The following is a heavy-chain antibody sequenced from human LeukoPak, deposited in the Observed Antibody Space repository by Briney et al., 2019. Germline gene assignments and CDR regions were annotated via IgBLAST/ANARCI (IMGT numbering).Heavy chain of an antibody. V-gene: IGHV3-23*01. CDR1: GFTLTSYA. J-gene: IGHJ4*02. Sequence: RGSLRLSCAASGFTLTSYAMSWGRQAPRNGREWGSAISGSGGSTYYADSVKGRFTISRDNSKNTLYLQMNSLRAEDTAVYYCAKDIVVVTATPYYWGQGTLVTVSS. CDR2: ISGSGGST. D-gene: IGHD2-21*02. CDR3: AKDIVVVTATPYY.